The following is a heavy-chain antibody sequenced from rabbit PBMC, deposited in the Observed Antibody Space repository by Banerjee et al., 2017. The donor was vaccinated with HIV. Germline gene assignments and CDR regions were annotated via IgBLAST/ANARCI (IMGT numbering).Heavy chain of an antibody. V-gene: IGHV1S47*01. CDR2: VVNGDGTT. CDR3: GSYSSGWAFNL. J-gene: IGHJ4*01. D-gene: IGHD4-1*01. CDR1: GFSFSSGYD. Sequence: EESGGDLVKPGASLTLTCKASGFSFSSGYDMCWVRQAPGKGPEWIACVVNGDGTTYYASWVNGRFSISRSTSLNTVTLQMTSLTAADTATYFCGSYSSGWAFNLWGPGTLVTVS.